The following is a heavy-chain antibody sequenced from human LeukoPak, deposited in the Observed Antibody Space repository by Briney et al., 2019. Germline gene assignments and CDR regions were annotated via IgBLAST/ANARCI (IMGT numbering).Heavy chain of an antibody. D-gene: IGHD3-22*01. V-gene: IGHV4-31*03. CDR2: IYYSGST. CDR1: GGSISSGGYY. CDR3: ARDRGEGYYDSSDDAFDI. Sequence: SQTLSLTCTVSGGSISSGGYYWSWIRQHPGKGLEWIGYIYYSGSTYYNPSLKSRVTISVDTSKNQFSLKLSSVTAADTAVYYCARDRGEGYYDSSDDAFDIWGQGTMVTVSS. J-gene: IGHJ3*02.